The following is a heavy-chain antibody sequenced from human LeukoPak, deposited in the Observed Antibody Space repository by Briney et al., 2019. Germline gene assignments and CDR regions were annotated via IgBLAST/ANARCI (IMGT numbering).Heavy chain of an antibody. Sequence: GGSLRLSCAASEFTSSDYWTHWVRQAPGGGLVWVSRIDTDGSTTNYADSVKGRFTISRDNARNSLHLQMNSLRAEDTAVYYCAIPPLSGTGSSRPLAEMDVWGQGTTVTVSS. J-gene: IGHJ6*02. CDR3: AIPPLSGTGSSRPLAEMDV. CDR2: IDTDGSTT. CDR1: EFTSSDYW. D-gene: IGHD3-10*01. V-gene: IGHV3-74*01.